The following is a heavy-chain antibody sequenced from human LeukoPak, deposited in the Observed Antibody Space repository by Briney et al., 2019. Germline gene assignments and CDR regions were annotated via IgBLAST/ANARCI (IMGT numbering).Heavy chain of an antibody. CDR1: GFTFSNAW. J-gene: IGHJ4*02. Sequence: GGSLRLSCAASGFTFSNAWMSWVRQAPGKGLEWVAVISYDGSNKYYADSVKGRFTISRDNSKNTLYLQMNSLRAEDTAVYYRARDQGLRPFDYWGQGTLVTVSS. D-gene: IGHD5-12*01. CDR3: ARDQGLRPFDY. V-gene: IGHV3-30*03. CDR2: ISYDGSNK.